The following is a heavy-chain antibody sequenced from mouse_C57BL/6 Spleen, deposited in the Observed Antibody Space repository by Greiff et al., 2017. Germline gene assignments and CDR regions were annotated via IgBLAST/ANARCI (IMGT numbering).Heavy chain of an antibody. CDR2: INPSSGYT. V-gene: IGHV1-7*01. D-gene: IGHD1-1*01. J-gene: IGHJ1*03. CDR3: ARSTYYYGSSYRYFDV. Sequence: QVQLQQSGAELAKPGASVKLSCKASGYTFTSYWMHWVKQRPGQGLEWIGYINPSSGYTKYNQKLKDKATLTADKSYSTAYMQLSSLTYEDSAVYYCARSTYYYGSSYRYFDVWGTGTTVTVSS. CDR1: GYTFTSYW.